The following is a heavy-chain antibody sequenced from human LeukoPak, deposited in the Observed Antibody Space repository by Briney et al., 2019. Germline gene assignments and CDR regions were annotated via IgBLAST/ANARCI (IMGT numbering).Heavy chain of an antibody. CDR3: AKVASNSGKGGAFDI. J-gene: IGHJ3*02. CDR2: IKQDGSEK. Sequence: PGGSLRLSCAASGFTFSSYWMSWVRQAPGKGLEWVANIKQDGSEKYSVDSAKGRFTISRDNAKNSLYLQMNSLRAENTAIYYCAKVASNSGKGGAFDIWGQGTMVTVSS. CDR1: GFTFSSYW. D-gene: IGHD6-19*01. V-gene: IGHV3-7*03.